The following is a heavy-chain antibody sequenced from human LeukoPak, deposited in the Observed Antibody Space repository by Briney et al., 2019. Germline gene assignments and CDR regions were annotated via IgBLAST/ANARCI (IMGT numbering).Heavy chain of an antibody. CDR1: GGTFSSYA. D-gene: IGHD6-19*01. CDR3: ARGGLRYSSGWYAGGDY. V-gene: IGHV1-69*05. Sequence: ASVKVSCKASGGTFSSYAISWVRQAPEQGLEWMGGIIPIFGTANYAQKFQGRVTMTTDTSTSTAYMELRSLRSDDTAVYYCARGGLRYSSGWYAGGDYWGQGTLVTVSS. J-gene: IGHJ4*02. CDR2: IIPIFGTA.